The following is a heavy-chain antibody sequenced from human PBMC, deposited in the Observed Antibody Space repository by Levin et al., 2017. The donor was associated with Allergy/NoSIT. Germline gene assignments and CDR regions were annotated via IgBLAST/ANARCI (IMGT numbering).Heavy chain of an antibody. D-gene: IGHD6-13*01. CDR1: GFTFSSYE. J-gene: IGHJ4*02. Sequence: GESLKISCAASGFTFSSYEMNWVRQAPGKGLEWVSYISSSGSTIYYADSVKGRFTISRDNAKNSLYLQMNSLRAEDTAVYYCARDAPRRIAAAGTSGDYWGQGTLVTVSS. CDR3: ARDAPRRIAAAGTSGDY. V-gene: IGHV3-48*03. CDR2: ISSSGSTI.